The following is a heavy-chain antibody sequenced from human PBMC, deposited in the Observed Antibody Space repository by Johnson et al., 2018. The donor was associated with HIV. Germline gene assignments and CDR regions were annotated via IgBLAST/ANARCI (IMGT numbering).Heavy chain of an antibody. V-gene: IGHV3-74*03. D-gene: IGHD6-13*01. J-gene: IGHJ3*02. Sequence: VQLVESGGGLVKPGGSLRLSCAASGFAFRTYWMVWVRQVPGKRPVWVARIYNDGSRTTYADSVRGRFTISRDNAKNSLYLQRNSLRAEDTAVYYCARDEAAVRMVANDAFDIWGQGTMVTVSS. CDR2: IYNDGSRT. CDR1: GFAFRTYW. CDR3: ARDEAAVRMVANDAFDI.